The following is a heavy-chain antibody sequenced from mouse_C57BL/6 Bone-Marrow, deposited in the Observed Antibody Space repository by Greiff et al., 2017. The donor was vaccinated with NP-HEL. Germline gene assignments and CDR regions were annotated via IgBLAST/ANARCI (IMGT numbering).Heavy chain of an antibody. CDR3: TGREKIHWYFDV. CDR1: GFTFSDAW. CDR2: IRNKANNHAT. Sequence: EVMLVESGGGLVQPGGSMKLSCAASGFTFSDAWMDWVRQSPEKGLEWVAEIRNKANNHATYYAESVKGRFTISRDDSKSSVYLQMNSLRAEDTGIYYCTGREKIHWYFDVWGTGTTVTVSS. J-gene: IGHJ1*03. V-gene: IGHV6-6*01. D-gene: IGHD4-1*01.